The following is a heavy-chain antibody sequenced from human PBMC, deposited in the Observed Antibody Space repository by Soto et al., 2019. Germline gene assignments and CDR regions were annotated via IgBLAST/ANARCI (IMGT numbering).Heavy chain of an antibody. D-gene: IGHD5-18*01. Sequence: QVQLVESGGGVVQPGRSLRLSCAASGFTFSSYGMHWVRQAPGKGLEWVAVISYDGSNKYYADSVKGRFTISRDNSKNALWLQMNSLRAEDTAVYYCAGPGYSSQEFWGQGTLVTVSS. J-gene: IGHJ1*01. CDR3: AGPGYSSQEF. CDR1: GFTFSSYG. CDR2: ISYDGSNK. V-gene: IGHV3-30*03.